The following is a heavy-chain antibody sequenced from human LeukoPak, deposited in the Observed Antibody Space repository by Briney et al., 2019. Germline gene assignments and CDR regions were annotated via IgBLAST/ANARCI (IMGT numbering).Heavy chain of an antibody. CDR1: GFTFSSYR. CDR2: ISGSGGST. CDR3: AKSDIAAAGTGAFDI. J-gene: IGHJ3*02. Sequence: GGSLRLSCAASGFTFSSYRMHWVRQAPGKGLEWVSGISGSGGSTDYADSVKGRFTISRDNSKNTLYLQMNSLRAEDTAVYYCAKSDIAAAGTGAFDIWGQGTMVTVSS. D-gene: IGHD6-13*01. V-gene: IGHV3-23*01.